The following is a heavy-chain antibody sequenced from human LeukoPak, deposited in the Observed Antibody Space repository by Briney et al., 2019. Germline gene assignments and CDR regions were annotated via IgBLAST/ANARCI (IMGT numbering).Heavy chain of an antibody. Sequence: PGGSLRLSCAASGFTFSSYAMSWVRQAPGKGLEWVSAISGSGGSTYYADSVKGRFTISRDNSKNTLYLQMNSLRAEDAAVYYCAKGRSSGWYYDAFDIWGQGTMVTVSS. V-gene: IGHV3-23*01. CDR2: ISGSGGST. CDR1: GFTFSSYA. D-gene: IGHD6-19*01. CDR3: AKGRSSGWYYDAFDI. J-gene: IGHJ3*02.